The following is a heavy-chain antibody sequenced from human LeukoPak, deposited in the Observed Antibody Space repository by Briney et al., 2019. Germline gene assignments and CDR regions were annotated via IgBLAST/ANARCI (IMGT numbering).Heavy chain of an antibody. CDR2: INSDGSST. CDR3: ARPGSYSAFDY. J-gene: IGHJ4*02. Sequence: GGSLRLSCAASGFTFSSYWMHWVRQAPGKGLVWVSRINSDGSSTSYADSVKGRFTISRDNAKNTLYLQMNSLRAEDTAVYYCARPGSYSAFDYWGQGTLVTVSS. CDR1: GFTFSSYW. V-gene: IGHV3-74*01. D-gene: IGHD1-26*01.